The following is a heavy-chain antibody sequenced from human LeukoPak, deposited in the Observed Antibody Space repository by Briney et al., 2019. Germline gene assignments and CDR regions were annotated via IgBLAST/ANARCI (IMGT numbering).Heavy chain of an antibody. V-gene: IGHV4-39*07. CDR1: GGSLSSSSYY. Sequence: SETLSLTCTVSGGSLSSSSYYWGWIRQPPGKGLEWIGSIYYSGSTTYNPSLKSRVTISVDTSKNQFSLKLSSVTAADTAVYYCARARNPYYYYMDVWGKGTTVTVSS. J-gene: IGHJ6*03. CDR3: ARARNPYYYYMDV. CDR2: IYYSGST.